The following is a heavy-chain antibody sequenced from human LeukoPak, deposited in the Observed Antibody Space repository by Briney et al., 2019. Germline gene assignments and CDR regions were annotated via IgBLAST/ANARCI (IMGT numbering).Heavy chain of an antibody. V-gene: IGHV2-70*11. J-gene: IGHJ4*02. D-gene: IGHD4-17*01. CDR2: IDWDDDK. Sequence: SGPTVVNPTQTLTLTCTFSGFSLSTSGMCVSWIRQPPGKALEWLARIDWDDDKYYSTSLKTRLTISKDTSKNQVVLTMTNMDPVDTATYYCARTTTVTTSGYFDYWGQGTLVTVSS. CDR3: ARTTTVTTSGYFDY. CDR1: GFSLSTSGMC.